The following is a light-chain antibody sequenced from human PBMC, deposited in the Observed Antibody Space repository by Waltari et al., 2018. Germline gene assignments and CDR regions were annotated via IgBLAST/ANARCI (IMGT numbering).Light chain of an antibody. CDR3: QHYDNLPLT. V-gene: IGKV1-33*01. J-gene: IGKJ4*01. CDR2: DAS. CDR1: RDITNY. Sequence: DIQMTQSPSSLSASVGDRVTITCQASRDITNYLNWYQQKPGKAPKLLNYDASNLETGVPSRFSGSGSGTHFTFTISGRQPEDIATYYCQHYDNLPLTFGGGTKVEIK.